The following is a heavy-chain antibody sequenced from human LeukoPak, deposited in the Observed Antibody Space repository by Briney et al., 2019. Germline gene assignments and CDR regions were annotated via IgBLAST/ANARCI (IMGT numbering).Heavy chain of an antibody. J-gene: IGHJ4*02. CDR1: GFTFSSYS. CDR3: AKESGYSYGTVDC. CDR2: ISSSSSYI. D-gene: IGHD5-18*01. Sequence: GGSLRLSCAASGFTFSSYSMNWVRQAPGKGLEWVSSISSSSSYIYYADSVKGRFTISRDNAKNTVFLQMNSLRAEDTAVFYCAKESGYSYGTVDCWGQGTLVTVSS. V-gene: IGHV3-21*04.